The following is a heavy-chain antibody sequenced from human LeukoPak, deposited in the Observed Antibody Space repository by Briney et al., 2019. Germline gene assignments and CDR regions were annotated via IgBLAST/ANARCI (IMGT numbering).Heavy chain of an antibody. CDR1: GFTFSSYG. Sequence: GGSLRLSCAASGFTFSSYGMSWVRQAPGKGLEWVSAISGSGGSTYYADSVKGRFTISRDNSKNTLYLQMNSLRAEDTAVYYCATAGYSSGWTDDYWGQGTLVTVSS. V-gene: IGHV3-23*01. CDR2: ISGSGGST. D-gene: IGHD6-19*01. CDR3: ATAGYSSGWTDDY. J-gene: IGHJ4*02.